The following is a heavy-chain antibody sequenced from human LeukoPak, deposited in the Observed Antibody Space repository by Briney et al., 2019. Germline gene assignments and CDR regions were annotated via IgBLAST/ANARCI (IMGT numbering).Heavy chain of an antibody. Sequence: GGSLRLSCAASGFTFSSYWMSWVRQAPGKGLEWVANIKQDGSEKYYVDSVKGRFTISRDNAKNSLYLQMNSLRAEDTAVYYCARRSLLGYYYYYRMDVWGKGTTVTVSS. D-gene: IGHD2-15*01. V-gene: IGHV3-7*01. CDR1: GFTFSSYW. CDR3: ARRSLLGYYYYYRMDV. CDR2: IKQDGSEK. J-gene: IGHJ6*04.